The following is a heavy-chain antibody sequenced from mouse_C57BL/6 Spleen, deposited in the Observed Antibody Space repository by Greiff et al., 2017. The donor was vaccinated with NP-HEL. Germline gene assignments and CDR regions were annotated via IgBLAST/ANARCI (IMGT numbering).Heavy chain of an antibody. CDR3: ARHVHYYGSSSYAMDY. J-gene: IGHJ4*01. D-gene: IGHD1-1*01. V-gene: IGHV2-6-1*01. Sequence: QVQLKQSGPGLVAPSQSLSITCTVSGFSLTSYGVHWVRQPPGKGLEWLVVIWSDGSTTYNSALKSRLSISKDNSKSQVFLKMNSLQTDDTAMYYCARHVHYYGSSSYAMDYWGQGTSVTVSS. CDR2: IWSDGST. CDR1: GFSLTSYG.